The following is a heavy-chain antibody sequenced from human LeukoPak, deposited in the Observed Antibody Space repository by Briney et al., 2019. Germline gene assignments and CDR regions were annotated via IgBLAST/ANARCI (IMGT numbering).Heavy chain of an antibody. Sequence: ASVKVSCKASGYTFTGYYIHWVRQAPGQGLEWMGWISPTSGGTNYAQKFQGRVTMTRDTSISTACMELSRLKSDDTAVYYCARVGNYYDSSGYLDYWGQGTLVTVSS. CDR3: ARVGNYYDSSGYLDY. V-gene: IGHV1-2*02. D-gene: IGHD3-22*01. J-gene: IGHJ4*02. CDR1: GYTFTGYY. CDR2: ISPTSGGT.